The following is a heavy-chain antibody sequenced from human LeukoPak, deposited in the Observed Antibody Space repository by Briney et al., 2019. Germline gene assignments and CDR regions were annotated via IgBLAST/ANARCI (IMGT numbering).Heavy chain of an antibody. J-gene: IGHJ4*02. CDR1: GYTFTSYA. Sequence: ASVKVSCKASGYTFTSYAMNWVRRAPGQGLEWMEWINTNTGNPTYAQGFTGRFVFSLDTSVSTAYLQISSLKAEDTAVYYCARVGDSSGYAWDYWGQGTLVTVSS. CDR3: ARVGDSSGYAWDY. V-gene: IGHV7-4-1*02. D-gene: IGHD3-22*01. CDR2: INTNTGNP.